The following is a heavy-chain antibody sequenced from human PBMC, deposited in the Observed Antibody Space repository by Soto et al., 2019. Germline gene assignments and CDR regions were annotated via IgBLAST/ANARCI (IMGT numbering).Heavy chain of an antibody. CDR1: GYTFTSYD. V-gene: IGHV1-8*01. CDR2: MNPNSGNT. Sequence: QVQLVQSGAEVKKPGASVKVSCKASGYTFTSYDINWVRQATGQGLEWMGWMNPNSGNTGYAQKFQGRVTMTRNTSLSTAYMELSSLRSEDTAVYYCARGLNYCSSTSCYAAYYYYMDVWGKGTTVTVSS. J-gene: IGHJ6*03. CDR3: ARGLNYCSSTSCYAAYYYYMDV. D-gene: IGHD2-2*01.